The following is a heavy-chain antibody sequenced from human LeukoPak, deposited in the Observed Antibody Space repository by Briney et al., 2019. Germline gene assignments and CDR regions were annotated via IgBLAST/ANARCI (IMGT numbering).Heavy chain of an antibody. CDR2: MTSSSSSI. J-gene: IGHJ4*02. D-gene: IGHD1-1*01. V-gene: IGHV3-21*01. Sequence: SGGSLRFSCAASGFTFGGYTMSWVRQAPGKGLEWVSSMTSSSSSIYYADSVKGRFTISRDNAKNLLYLQMDSLRAEDTAVYYCAGGPRYLFEYWGQGTLVTVSS. CDR1: GFTFGGYT. CDR3: AGGPRYLFEY.